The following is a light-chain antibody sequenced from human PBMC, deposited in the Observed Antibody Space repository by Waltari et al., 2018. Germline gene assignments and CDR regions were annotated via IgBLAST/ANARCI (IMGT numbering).Light chain of an antibody. CDR1: QSIGDW. J-gene: IGKJ1*01. CDR3: QQCDSYYWT. Sequence: DIQMTQSPSTLSASVGDTVTITCRASQSIGDWLAWLQQKPGKAPNVLIYKASSLDTGVPSRFSGSGSGTEFTLTITSLQPDDFATYYCQQCDSYYWTFGQGTQWEMK. V-gene: IGKV1-5*03. CDR2: KAS.